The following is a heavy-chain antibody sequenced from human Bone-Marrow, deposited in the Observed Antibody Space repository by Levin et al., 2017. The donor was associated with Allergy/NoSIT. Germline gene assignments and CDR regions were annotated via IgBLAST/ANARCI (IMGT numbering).Heavy chain of an antibody. CDR3: ARKGGNWNYAVS. D-gene: IGHD1-7*01. Sequence: SVKVSCKASGGTFSSYAISWVRQAPGQGLEWMGRIIPILGIANYAQKFQGRVTITADKSTSTAYMELSSLRSEDTAVYYCARKGGNWNYAVSWGQGTLVTVSS. CDR2: IIPILGIA. V-gene: IGHV1-69*04. J-gene: IGHJ4*02. CDR1: GGTFSSYA.